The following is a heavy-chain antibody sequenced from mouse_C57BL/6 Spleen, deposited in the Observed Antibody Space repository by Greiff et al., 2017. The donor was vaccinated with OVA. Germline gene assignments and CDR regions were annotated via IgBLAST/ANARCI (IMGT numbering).Heavy chain of an antibody. D-gene: IGHD2-3*01. Sequence: VQLQQSGPGLVQPSQSLSLTCTVSGFSLTSYGVSWVRQPPGKGLEWLGVIWSGGSSDYNAAFISRMSISKDNSKSQVFFKMISLQADDTAIYYCAKNSLYDYVDYWGQGTTLTVAS. J-gene: IGHJ2*01. CDR2: IWSGGSS. CDR3: AKNSLYDYVDY. CDR1: GFSLTSYG. V-gene: IGHV2-4*01.